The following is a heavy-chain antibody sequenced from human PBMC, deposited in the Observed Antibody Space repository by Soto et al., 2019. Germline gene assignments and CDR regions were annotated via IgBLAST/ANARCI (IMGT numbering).Heavy chain of an antibody. J-gene: IGHJ6*02. Sequence: GAAVKVSCKASGYTFTNYYMHWVRQAPGQGLEWMGIINPSGGSTSYAQKFQGRVTMTRDTSTSTVYMELSSLRSEDTAVYYCASLRILTGSYYYYGMDVWGQGTTVTVSS. V-gene: IGHV1-46*01. CDR2: INPSGGST. D-gene: IGHD3-9*01. CDR1: GYTFTNYY. CDR3: ASLRILTGSYYYYGMDV.